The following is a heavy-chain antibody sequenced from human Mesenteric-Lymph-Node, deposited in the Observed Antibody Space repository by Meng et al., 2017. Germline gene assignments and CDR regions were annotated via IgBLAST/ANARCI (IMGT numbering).Heavy chain of an antibody. CDR1: GGSISSDSYF. D-gene: IGHD3-10*01. Sequence: SETLSLTCTVSGGSISSDSYFWSWLRQPPGKGLEWIGRIYKTGSTNYNPSLKSRLTISVDTSKNQFSLDLYSVTAADTAAYYCAKDRGNWFDPWGQGTLVTVSS. CDR2: IYKTGST. J-gene: IGHJ5*02. CDR3: AKDRGNWFDP. V-gene: IGHV4-61*02.